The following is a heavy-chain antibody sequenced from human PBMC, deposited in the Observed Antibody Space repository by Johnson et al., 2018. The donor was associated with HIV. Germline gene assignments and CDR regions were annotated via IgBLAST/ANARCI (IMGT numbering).Heavy chain of an antibody. Sequence: EVQLVESGGGLVQPGRSLRLSCTASGFTFGDYAMSWVRQAPGKGLEWVGFIRSKAYGGTTEYAASVKGRFTISRDDSKSIAYLQMNSLKTEDTAVYYCTRGVGSSCFLDAFDIWGQGTMVTVSS. V-gene: IGHV3-49*04. D-gene: IGHD6-13*01. J-gene: IGHJ3*02. CDR2: IRSKAYGGTT. CDR3: TRGVGSSCFLDAFDI. CDR1: GFTFGDYA.